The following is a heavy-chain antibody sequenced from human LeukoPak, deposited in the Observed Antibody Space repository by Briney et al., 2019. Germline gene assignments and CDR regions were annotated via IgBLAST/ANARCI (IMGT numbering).Heavy chain of an antibody. D-gene: IGHD3-16*01. CDR2: ISWDGGST. CDR1: GFTFDDYT. CDR3: AKGTLGGNYYMDV. V-gene: IGHV3-43*01. Sequence: GGSLRLSCAASGFTFDDYTMHWVRQAPGKGLEWVSLISWDGGSTYYADSVKGRFTISRDSSKNSLYLQMNSLRTEDTALYYCAKGTLGGNYYMDVWGKGTTVTVSS. J-gene: IGHJ6*03.